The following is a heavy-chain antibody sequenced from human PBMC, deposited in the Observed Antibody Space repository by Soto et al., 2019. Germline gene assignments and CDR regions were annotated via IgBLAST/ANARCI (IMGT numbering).Heavy chain of an antibody. V-gene: IGHV3-11*01. Sequence: RLSCAASGFTFSDYYMSWIRQAPGKGLEWVSYISSSGSTIYYADSVKGRFTISRDNAKNSLYLQMNSLRAEDTAVYYCARNKKYCSSTSCTPIWGQGTMVTVSS. CDR2: ISSSGSTI. J-gene: IGHJ3*02. CDR1: GFTFSDYY. D-gene: IGHD2-2*01. CDR3: ARNKKYCSSTSCTPI.